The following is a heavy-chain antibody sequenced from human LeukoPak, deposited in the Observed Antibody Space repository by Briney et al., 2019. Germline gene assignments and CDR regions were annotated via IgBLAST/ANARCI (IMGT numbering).Heavy chain of an antibody. V-gene: IGHV4-39*01. CDR2: VYYFGNA. J-gene: IGHJ4*02. Sequence: SETLPLTCSVSGGSIPTTRYYWGWIRQSPGMGLEWIGSVYYFGNAYYRPSLMSRATISIDTSKKRISLNLPSVTARDPGIYYCATQKEGSYFESWGQGTLVPVSS. CDR1: GGSIPTTRYY. D-gene: IGHD3-10*01. CDR3: ATQKEGSYFES.